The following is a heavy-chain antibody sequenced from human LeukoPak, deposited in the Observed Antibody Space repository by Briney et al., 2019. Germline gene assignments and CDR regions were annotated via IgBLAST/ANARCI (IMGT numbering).Heavy chain of an antibody. J-gene: IGHJ3*02. CDR3: AREYCSSTSCYRGDAFDI. V-gene: IGHV4-61*02. CDR2: IYTSGIT. D-gene: IGHD2-2*02. Sequence: SETLSLTCTVSGDSISSGDYYWSWIRQPAGKGLEWIGRIYTSGITKYNPSLKSRVSMSVDTPKNQFSLKLSSVTAADTAVYYCAREYCSSTSCYRGDAFDIWGQGTMVTVSS. CDR1: GDSISSGDYY.